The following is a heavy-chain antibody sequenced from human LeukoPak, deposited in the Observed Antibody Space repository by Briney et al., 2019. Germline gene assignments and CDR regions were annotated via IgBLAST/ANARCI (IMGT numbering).Heavy chain of an antibody. CDR1: GFTFSSYG. J-gene: IGHJ4*02. V-gene: IGHV3-33*06. CDR3: AKQTAGGDFDY. CDR2: IWYDGSNK. Sequence: PGRSLRLSCAASGFTFSSYGVHWVRQAPGKGLEGVAVIWYDGSNKYYADSVKGRFTISRDNSKNTLYLQMNSLRAEDTAVYYCAKQTAGGDFDYWGQGTLVTVSS. D-gene: IGHD6-13*01.